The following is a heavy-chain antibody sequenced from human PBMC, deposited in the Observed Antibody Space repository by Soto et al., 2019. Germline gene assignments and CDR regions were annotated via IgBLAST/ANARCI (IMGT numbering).Heavy chain of an antibody. CDR2: INPNSGGT. D-gene: IGHD2-2*01. J-gene: IGHJ6*02. V-gene: IGHV1-2*02. CDR3: ARDRKSYIVVVPAALSGYGMDV. Sequence: ASVKVSCKASGYTFTGYYMHWVRQAPGQGLEWMGWINPNSGGTNYAQKFQGRVTMTRDTSISTAYMELSRLRSDDTAVYYCARDRKSYIVVVPAALSGYGMDVWGQGTTVTVSS. CDR1: GYTFTGYY.